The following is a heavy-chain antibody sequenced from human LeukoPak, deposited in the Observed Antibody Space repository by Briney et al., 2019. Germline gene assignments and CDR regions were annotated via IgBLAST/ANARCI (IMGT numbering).Heavy chain of an antibody. D-gene: IGHD3-10*01. Sequence: SETLSLTCTVSGGSISSSTYYWGWIRQPPGKGLEWIGEINHSGSTNYNPSLKSRATISVDTSKNQFSLKLSSVTAADTAVYYCARPHHYLVRGSNWFDPWGQGTLVTVSS. CDR1: GGSISSSTYY. V-gene: IGHV4-39*07. CDR3: ARPHHYLVRGSNWFDP. CDR2: INHSGST. J-gene: IGHJ5*02.